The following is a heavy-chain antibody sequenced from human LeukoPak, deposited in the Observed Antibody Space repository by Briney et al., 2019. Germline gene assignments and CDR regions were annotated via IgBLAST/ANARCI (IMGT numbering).Heavy chain of an antibody. V-gene: IGHV1-69*06. D-gene: IGHD3-3*01. Sequence: ASVKVSCKASGGTFSSYASSWVRQAPGQGLEWMGGIIPIFGTANYAQKFQGRVTITANTSTSSAYMELSSLRSEDTSVYYCARVGGIFGVSPAFDIWGQGTMVTVSS. J-gene: IGHJ3*02. CDR2: IIPIFGTA. CDR1: GGTFSSYA. CDR3: ARVGGIFGVSPAFDI.